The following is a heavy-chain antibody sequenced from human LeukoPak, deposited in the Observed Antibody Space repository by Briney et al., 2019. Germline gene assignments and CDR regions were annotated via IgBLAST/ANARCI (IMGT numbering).Heavy chain of an antibody. V-gene: IGHV3-53*01. Sequence: GGSLRLSCAASGFTVSSNYMSWVRQAPGQGLEGVSVIYSGGSTYYADSVKGRFTIFRDNSKNTVHLQMNSLRAEDTAVYYCARASWRYCSSTSCYGNWFDPWGQGTLVTVSS. CDR1: GFTVSSNY. J-gene: IGHJ5*02. D-gene: IGHD2-2*01. CDR3: ARASWRYCSSTSCYGNWFDP. CDR2: IYSGGST.